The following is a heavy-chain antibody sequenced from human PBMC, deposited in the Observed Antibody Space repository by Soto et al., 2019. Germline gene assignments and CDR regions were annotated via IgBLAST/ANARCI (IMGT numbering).Heavy chain of an antibody. Sequence: ASVKVSCKASGFTFTSSAVQWVRQARGQRLEWIGWIVVGSGNTNYAQKFQERVTITRDMSTSTAYMELSSLRSEDTAVYYCAAFSWSGYWPPRNDAFDIWGQGTMVTVSS. CDR1: GFTFTSSA. D-gene: IGHD3-3*01. CDR3: AAFSWSGYWPPRNDAFDI. V-gene: IGHV1-58*01. CDR2: IVVGSGNT. J-gene: IGHJ3*02.